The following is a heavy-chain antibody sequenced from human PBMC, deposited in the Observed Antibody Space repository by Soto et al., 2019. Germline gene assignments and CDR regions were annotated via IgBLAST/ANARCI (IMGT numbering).Heavy chain of an antibody. V-gene: IGHV3-21*01. CDR3: ASSTVRSAFDY. D-gene: IGHD4-4*01. Sequence: EVQLVESGGGLVKPGGSLRLSCAASGFTFSSYSMNWVRHSPGKGLEWVSSISSSSSYIYYADSVKGRFTISRDNAKNSLYLQMNSLRAEDTAVYYCASSTVRSAFDYWGQGTLVTVSS. CDR2: ISSSSSYI. J-gene: IGHJ4*02. CDR1: GFTFSSYS.